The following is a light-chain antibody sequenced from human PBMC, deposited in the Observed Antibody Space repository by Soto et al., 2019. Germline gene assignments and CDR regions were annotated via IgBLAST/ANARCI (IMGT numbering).Light chain of an antibody. CDR2: AAS. CDR1: QGIRKD. CDR3: LQRNSYPWT. V-gene: IGKV1-17*01. J-gene: IGKJ1*01. Sequence: IEMTQSPSSLSASPGDRVTITCRASQGIRKDLSWYQQKPGKAPKRLIYAASSLPSGVPSGFSGSGSGTEFTLTISSLQPEDFATYYCLQRNSYPWTFGQGTKVDI.